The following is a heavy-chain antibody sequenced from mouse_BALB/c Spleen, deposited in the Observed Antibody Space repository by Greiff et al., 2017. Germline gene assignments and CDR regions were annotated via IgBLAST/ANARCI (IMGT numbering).Heavy chain of an antibody. CDR3: TRGPLFDY. Sequence: EVQRVESGGGLVKPGGSLKLSCAASGFTFSSYTMSWVRQTPEKRLEWVATISSGGSYTYYPDSVKGRFTISRDNAKNTLYLQMSSLKSEDTAMYYCTRGPLFDYWGQGTTLTVSS. V-gene: IGHV5-6-4*01. CDR1: GFTFSSYT. CDR2: ISSGGSYT. J-gene: IGHJ2*01. D-gene: IGHD6-1*01.